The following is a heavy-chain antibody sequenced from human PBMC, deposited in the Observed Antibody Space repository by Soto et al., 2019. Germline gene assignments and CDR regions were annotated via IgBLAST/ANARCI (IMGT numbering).Heavy chain of an antibody. D-gene: IGHD3-10*01. CDR1: GDTFSGYP. CDR3: ARDGGFGELKY. Sequence: QVQLVQSGAELKKPVSSVKVSCKASGDTFSGYPINWVRQAPGEGLEWMGRIIPVFGTTNDAQRFEGRVTFTADESTNTAYTELRGLLSEDTAVYYCARDGGFGELKYWGPGTLVTVSS. V-gene: IGHV1-69*18. CDR2: IIPVFGTT. J-gene: IGHJ4*02.